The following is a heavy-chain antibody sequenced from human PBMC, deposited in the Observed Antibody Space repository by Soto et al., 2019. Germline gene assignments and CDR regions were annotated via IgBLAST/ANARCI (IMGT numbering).Heavy chain of an antibody. D-gene: IGHD5-18*01. CDR3: ACYRPSPKTFDY. J-gene: IGHJ4*01. CDR2: IYYSGST. V-gene: IGHV4-30-4*01. Sequence: PSETLSLTCTVSGGSISSGDYYWSWIRQPPGKGLEWIGYIYYSGSTYYNPSLKSRVTISVDTSKNQFSLKLSSVTAADTAVYYCACYRPSPKTFDYWGQEPWSPSPQ. CDR1: GGSISSGDYY.